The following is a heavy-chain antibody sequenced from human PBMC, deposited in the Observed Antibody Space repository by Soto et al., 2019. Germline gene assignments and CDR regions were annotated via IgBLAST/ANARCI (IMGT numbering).Heavy chain of an antibody. D-gene: IGHD3-10*01. Sequence: EVQLVESGGGLVQPGRSLRLSCAASGFTVAAYAMHWVRQAPGKGLEWVSGFSWNSGSIGYADSVKGRFTISRDNAKNSLYLQMNSLRAEDTALYYCAKSYGVWGQGTLVTVSS. CDR1: GFTVAAYA. V-gene: IGHV3-9*01. CDR3: AKSYGV. CDR2: FSWNSGSI. J-gene: IGHJ4*02.